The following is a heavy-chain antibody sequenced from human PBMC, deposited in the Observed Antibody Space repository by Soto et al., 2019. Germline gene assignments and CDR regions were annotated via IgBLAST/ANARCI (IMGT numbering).Heavy chain of an antibody. D-gene: IGHD2-2*01. CDR2: IYWDDDK. CDR3: AHALNLVVGPAAKTRSYYMDV. CDR1: GFSLSTSGVD. J-gene: IGHJ6*03. V-gene: IGHV2-5*02. Sequence: QITLKESGPTLVKPTQTLTLTCTFSGFSLSTSGVDVGWIRQPPGKALEWLALIYWDDDKRYSPSLKSRLTITKDTSKNQVLLTMTNMDPVDTSTYYCAHALNLVVGPAAKTRSYYMDVWGKGTTVTSSS.